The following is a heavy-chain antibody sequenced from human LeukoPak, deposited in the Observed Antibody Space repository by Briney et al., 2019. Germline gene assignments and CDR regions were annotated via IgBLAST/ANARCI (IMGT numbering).Heavy chain of an antibody. CDR3: ARDCIVVVVAATLPDY. J-gene: IGHJ4*02. Sequence: GGSLRLSCAASGFTFSSYAMSWVRQAPGKGLEWVSVISGSGGSTYYADSVKGRFTISRDSSENTLYLQMNSLRAEDTAVYYCARDCIVVVVAATLPDYWGQGTLVTVSS. D-gene: IGHD2-15*01. CDR1: GFTFSSYA. V-gene: IGHV3-23*01. CDR2: ISGSGGST.